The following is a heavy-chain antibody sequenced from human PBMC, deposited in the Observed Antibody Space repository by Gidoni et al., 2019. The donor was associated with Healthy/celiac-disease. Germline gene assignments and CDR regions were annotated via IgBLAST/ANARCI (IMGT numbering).Heavy chain of an antibody. D-gene: IGHD2-8*02. Sequence: EVQLLESGGGLVQPGGSLRPSCAASGFTFSSYALSWVRQAQGKGLAWVSAISGSGGSTYYADSVKGRFTISRDNTKNTLYLQMNSLRAEDTAVYYCAKDLVRFDYWGQGTLVTVSS. V-gene: IGHV3-23*01. J-gene: IGHJ4*02. CDR3: AKDLVRFDY. CDR1: GFTFSSYA. CDR2: ISGSGGST.